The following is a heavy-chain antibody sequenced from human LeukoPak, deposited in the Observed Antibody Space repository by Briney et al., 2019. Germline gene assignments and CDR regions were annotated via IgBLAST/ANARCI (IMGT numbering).Heavy chain of an antibody. CDR1: GFTFSSYA. CDR3: AKARRITMIVVADY. D-gene: IGHD3-22*01. CDR2: ISGSGGST. Sequence: GGSLRLSCAASGFTFSSYAMSWVRQAPGKGLEWVSAISGSGGSTYYADSVKGRFTISRDNSKNTLYLQMNSLRAEDTAVYYRAKARRITMIVVADYWGQGTLVTVSS. V-gene: IGHV3-23*01. J-gene: IGHJ4*02.